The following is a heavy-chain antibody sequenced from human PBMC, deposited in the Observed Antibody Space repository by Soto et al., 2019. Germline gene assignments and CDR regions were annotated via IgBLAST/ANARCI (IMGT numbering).Heavy chain of an antibody. D-gene: IGHD2-15*01. CDR3: ERLGGVIAASEFDY. Sequence: SETLSLTCTVSGGSISSYYWSWIRQPPGKGLEWVGTIYYTGSTYYNPPLESRVTMSLQTSKNQFSLNLTSVTAADTAVYYCERLGGVIAASEFDYWGQGALVTVSS. J-gene: IGHJ4*02. CDR2: IYYTGST. CDR1: GGSISSYY. V-gene: IGHV4-59*04.